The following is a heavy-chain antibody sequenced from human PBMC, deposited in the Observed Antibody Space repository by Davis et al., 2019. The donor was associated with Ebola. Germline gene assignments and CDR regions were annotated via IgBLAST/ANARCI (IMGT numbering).Heavy chain of an antibody. J-gene: IGHJ4*02. Sequence: GESLKISCAASGFSFSSYSMQWFRQVPGKGLEWLSYISDSGRAIYYADSVRGRFTISRDDDKNSVTLQMNGLRGEDAGLYYGARVGRKSPTRFWGQGTLVSVSS. CDR3: ARVGRKSPTRF. CDR2: ISDSGRAI. D-gene: IGHD1-26*01. CDR1: GFSFSSYS. V-gene: IGHV3-48*01.